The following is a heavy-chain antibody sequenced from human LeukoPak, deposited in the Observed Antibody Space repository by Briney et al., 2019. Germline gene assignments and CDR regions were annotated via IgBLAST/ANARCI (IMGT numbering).Heavy chain of an antibody. CDR2: ISTYNGNT. Sequence: ASVKVSCKASAYTSPNYGITWVRQAPGRGLDWMGWISTYNGNTQYAQKVQGRVTMTTDTPTKTVYIELSNLRSNETAVYYCALPAKGAFFYYYMEVWGKGTTVTVSS. CDR3: ALPAKGAFFYYYMEV. D-gene: IGHD2-2*01. CDR1: AYTSPNYG. V-gene: IGHV1-18*01. J-gene: IGHJ6*03.